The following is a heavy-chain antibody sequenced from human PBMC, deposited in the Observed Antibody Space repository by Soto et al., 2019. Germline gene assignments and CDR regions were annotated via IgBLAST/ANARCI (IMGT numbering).Heavy chain of an antibody. CDR2: IYYSGST. D-gene: IGHD5-18*01. Sequence: PSETLSLTCTVSGGSISSVDYYCSLISQPPGKGLEWIGYIYYSGSTYYNPSLKSRVTISVDTSKNQFSLKLSSGTAADTAVYYCAREGVTPSYYYYYGMDVWGPGTTVNVSS. V-gene: IGHV4-30-4*02. J-gene: IGHJ6*02. CDR1: GGSISSVDYY. CDR3: AREGVTPSYYYYYGMDV.